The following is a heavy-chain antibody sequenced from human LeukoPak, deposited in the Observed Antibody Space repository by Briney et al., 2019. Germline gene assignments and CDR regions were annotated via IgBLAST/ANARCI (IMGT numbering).Heavy chain of an antibody. CDR3: ARDVGGYGTKGSYFDY. J-gene: IGHJ4*02. D-gene: IGHD5-12*01. CDR2: ISSGISTI. CDR1: GFTFSSYN. V-gene: IGHV3-48*02. Sequence: PGGSLRLSCAASGFTFSSYNMNWVRQAPGKGLEWVSYISSGISTIYYADSVKGRSTISRDNAKNSLYLQMNSLRDEDTAVYYCARDVGGYGTKGSYFDYWGQGTLVTVSS.